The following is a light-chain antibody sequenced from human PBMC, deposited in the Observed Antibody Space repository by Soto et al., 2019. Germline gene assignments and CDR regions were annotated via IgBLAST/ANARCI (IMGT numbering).Light chain of an antibody. CDR2: AAS. CDR1: QGNNSF. CDR3: QQHNDRRFS. Sequence: IQLTQSPSSLSASVGDRVTISCRASQGNNSFVAWYQQKSGKAPKLLIYAASTLQSGVPSRFSGSGSGTDFTLTISSLQTEDFATYYCQQHNDRRFSFGQGTILDSK. V-gene: IGKV1-9*01. J-gene: IGKJ2*01.